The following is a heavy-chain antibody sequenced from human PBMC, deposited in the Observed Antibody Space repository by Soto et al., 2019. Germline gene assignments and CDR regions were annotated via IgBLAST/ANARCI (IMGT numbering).Heavy chain of an antibody. Sequence: SETLSLTCAVSGGSISSSNWWSWVRQPPGKGLEWIGEIYHSGSTNYNPSLKSRVTISVDKSKNQFSLKLSSVTAADTAVYYCAREISRGGYDSSGYYTNWFDPWGQGTLVTVSS. D-gene: IGHD3-22*01. J-gene: IGHJ5*02. V-gene: IGHV4-4*02. CDR1: GGSISSSNW. CDR3: AREISRGGYDSSGYYTNWFDP. CDR2: IYHSGST.